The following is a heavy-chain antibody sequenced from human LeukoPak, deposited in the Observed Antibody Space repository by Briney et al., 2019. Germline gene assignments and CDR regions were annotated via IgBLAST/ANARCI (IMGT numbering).Heavy chain of an antibody. V-gene: IGHV3-48*03. D-gene: IGHD2-15*01. CDR3: ARDSIVVADDAFDI. J-gene: IGHJ3*02. CDR1: GFTFSSFE. CDR2: ISRSVDTI. Sequence: GWSLRLSCAASGFTFSSFEMNWVRQAPGKGLKWVSYISRSVDTIYYAEYLKGRFTISRDNAKNSLYLQMNSLRAEDTAVYYCARDSIVVADDAFDIWGQGTMVTVSS.